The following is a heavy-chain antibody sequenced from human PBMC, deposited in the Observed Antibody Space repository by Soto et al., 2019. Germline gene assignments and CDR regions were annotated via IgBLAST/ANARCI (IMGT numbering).Heavy chain of an antibody. D-gene: IGHD3-3*01. CDR1: GGTFSSYA. CDR3: ARFGVVIKAHQNPNYYYYYGMDV. CDR2: IIPIFGTA. Sequence: SVKVSCKASGGTFSSYAISWVRQAPGQGLEWMGGIIPIFGTANYAQKFQGRVTITADESTSTAYMELSSLRSEDTAVYYCARFGVVIKAHQNPNYYYYYGMDVWG. V-gene: IGHV1-69*13. J-gene: IGHJ6*01.